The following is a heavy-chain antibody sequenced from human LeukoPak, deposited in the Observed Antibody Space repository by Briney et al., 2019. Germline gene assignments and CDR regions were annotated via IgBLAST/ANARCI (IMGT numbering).Heavy chain of an antibody. CDR2: IYYSGST. J-gene: IGHJ6*02. CDR1: GGSISSYY. V-gene: IGHV4-59*01. Sequence: SETLSLTCTVSGGSISSYYWSWIRQPPGKGLEWIGYIYYSGSTNYNPSLRSRVTISVDTSKNQFSLKLSSVTAADTAVYYCARGRTAVAGYYGLDVWGQGTTVTVSS. CDR3: ARGRTAVAGYYGLDV. D-gene: IGHD6-13*01.